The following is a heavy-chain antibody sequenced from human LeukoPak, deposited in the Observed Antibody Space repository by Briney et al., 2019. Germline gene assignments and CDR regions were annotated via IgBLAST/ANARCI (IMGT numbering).Heavy chain of an antibody. CDR2: IKQDGSEK. Sequence: GGSLRLSCAASGLTFSSYWMSWVRQAPGKGLEWVANIKQDGSEKYYVDSVKGRFTISRDKAKNSLYLQMNSLRAEDTAVYYCARDPYSGNYGDYYYYYMDVWGKGTTVTISS. J-gene: IGHJ6*03. CDR1: GLTFSSYW. V-gene: IGHV3-7*01. D-gene: IGHD1-26*01. CDR3: ARDPYSGNYGDYYYYYMDV.